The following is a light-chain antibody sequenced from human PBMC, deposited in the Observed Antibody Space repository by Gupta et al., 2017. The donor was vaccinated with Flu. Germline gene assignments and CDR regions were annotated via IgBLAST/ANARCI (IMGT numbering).Light chain of an antibody. V-gene: IGLV7-43*01. CDR2: DKT. J-gene: IGLJ2*01. Sequence: VTITCSSSTGAVTTGYHASWFQQKPGQSPRPLIYDKTNNLSLTPAGFSGSVLVDRAAMTVSRVQTVKEAEQCCRRNCGGTLKWVFGGGTRVTVL. CDR1: TGAVTTGYH. CDR3: RRNCGGTLKWV.